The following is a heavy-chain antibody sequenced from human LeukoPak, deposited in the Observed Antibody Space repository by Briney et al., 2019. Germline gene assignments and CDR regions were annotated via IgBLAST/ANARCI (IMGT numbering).Heavy chain of an antibody. CDR2: FDPEDGET. CDR3: ALMVRGTTWFDP. J-gene: IGHJ5*02. V-gene: IGHV1-24*01. Sequence: ASVKVSCKVSGYTLTETSMHWVRQAPGKGLEWMGGFDPEDGETIYAQKFQGRVTMTEDTSTDTAYMELSSLRSEDTAVYYCALMVRGTTWFDPWGQGTLVTVSS. D-gene: IGHD3-10*01. CDR1: GYTLTETS.